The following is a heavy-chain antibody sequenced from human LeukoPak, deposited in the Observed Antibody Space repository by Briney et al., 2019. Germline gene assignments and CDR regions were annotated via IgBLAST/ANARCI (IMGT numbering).Heavy chain of an antibody. V-gene: IGHV5-51*01. D-gene: IGHD2-21*02. J-gene: IGHJ4*02. CDR2: IYPGDSDT. CDR1: GYSFTSYW. Sequence: GESLKISCKGSGYSFTSYWIGWVRQMPGKGLEWMVSIYPGDSDTRYSPSFQGQVTISADNSISTAYLQWRPLRTPPSAMYYCARGSVVTATISPFDYWGQGTLVTVSS. CDR3: ARGSVVTATISPFDY.